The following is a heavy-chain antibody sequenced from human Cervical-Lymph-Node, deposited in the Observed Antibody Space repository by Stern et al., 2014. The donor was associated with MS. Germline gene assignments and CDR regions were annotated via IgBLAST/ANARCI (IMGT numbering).Heavy chain of an antibody. CDR3: ALLTYNSGPES. Sequence: VQLVESGAEVKKPASSVRVSCQASGGNFSVLAISWVRQAPGQRPEWMGGIIPILETATYAQKFQGRVTITADRATSRVHMEMTSLRGEDTAVFYCALLTYNSGPESWGQGTLVTVSS. V-gene: IGHV1-69*06. D-gene: IGHD1-1*01. J-gene: IGHJ5*02. CDR1: GGNFSVLA. CDR2: IIPILETA.